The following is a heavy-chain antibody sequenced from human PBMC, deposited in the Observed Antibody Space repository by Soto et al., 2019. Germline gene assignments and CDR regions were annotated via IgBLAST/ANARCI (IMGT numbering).Heavy chain of an antibody. CDR2: ISYDGSNK. Sequence: GGSLRLSCAASGFTFSSYAMHWVRQAPGKGLEWVAVISYDGSNKYYADSVKGRFTISRDNSKNTLYLQMNSLRAEDTAVYYCERDLEYCSGGSCYDYWCQGILVTVS. V-gene: IGHV3-30-3*01. CDR1: GFTFSSYA. CDR3: ERDLEYCSGGSCYDY. J-gene: IGHJ4*02. D-gene: IGHD2-15*01.